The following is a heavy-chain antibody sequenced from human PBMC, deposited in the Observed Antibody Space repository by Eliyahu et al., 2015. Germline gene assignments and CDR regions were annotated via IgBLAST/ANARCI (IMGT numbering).Heavy chain of an antibody. CDR2: ISDDGSKK. V-gene: IGHV3-33*03. Sequence: QVQLVESGGGVVQPGXSLXLSCAASGFTFSSYGMHXVRQAPGKGLEWVAVISDDGSKKYYTDSVKGRFTISRDNSKNTLFLQMNSLRAEDTAVYYCSSFDYWGQGALVTVSS. CDR3: SSFDY. CDR1: GFTFSSYG. J-gene: IGHJ4*02.